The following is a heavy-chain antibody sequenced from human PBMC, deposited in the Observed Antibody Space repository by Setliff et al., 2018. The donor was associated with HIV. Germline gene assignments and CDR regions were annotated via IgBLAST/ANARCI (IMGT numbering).Heavy chain of an antibody. CDR3: VRGGTGWLRGLFDY. V-gene: IGHV4-4*08. D-gene: IGHD5-12*01. CDR1: GGSISDFY. Sequence: SETLSLTCDVSGGSISDFYWSWIRQSPRWGLEWIGYVHTSGSSNYNLSLKSRATISVDTSTNQFSLKLASLTAADTAVYYCVRGGTGWLRGLFDYWGRGILVTVSS. J-gene: IGHJ4*02. CDR2: VHTSGSS.